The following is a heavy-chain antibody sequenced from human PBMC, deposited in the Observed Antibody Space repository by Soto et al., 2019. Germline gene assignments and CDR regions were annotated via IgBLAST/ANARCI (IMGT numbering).Heavy chain of an antibody. CDR2: IGVSAGST. D-gene: IGHD2-15*01. Sequence: QTGGSLRLSCAAPGFAFSSYAMSWVRQAPGKGLEWGSGIGVSAGSTYYADSVKGRFTISRDNSKSTLFLQMSSLRAEDTAVYYCASQRGIEVVAAADYWGRGTLVTVSS. CDR3: ASQRGIEVVAAADY. V-gene: IGHV3-23*01. CDR1: GFAFSSYA. J-gene: IGHJ4*02.